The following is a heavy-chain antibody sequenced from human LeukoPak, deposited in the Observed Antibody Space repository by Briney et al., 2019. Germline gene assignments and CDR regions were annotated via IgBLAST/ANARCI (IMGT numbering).Heavy chain of an antibody. J-gene: IGHJ4*02. D-gene: IGHD2-2*01. Sequence: ASVKVSCKVSGYTLTELSMHWVRQAPGKGLEWMGGFDPEDGETIYAQKFQGRVTMTEDTSTDTTYMELSSLRSEDTAVYYCATVVVGLVPAYGNFDYWGQGTLDTVSS. CDR2: FDPEDGET. V-gene: IGHV1-24*01. CDR1: GYTLTELS. CDR3: ATVVVGLVPAYGNFDY.